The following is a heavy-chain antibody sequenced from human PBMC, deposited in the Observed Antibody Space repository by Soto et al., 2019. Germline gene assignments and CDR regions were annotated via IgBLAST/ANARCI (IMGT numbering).Heavy chain of an antibody. Sequence: GASVKVSCKASGGTFSSYTISWVRQAPGQGLEWMGRIIPILGIANYTQKFQGRVTITADKSTSTAYMELSSLRSEDTAVYYCARGLNGYLHYFDYWGQGTPVTVSS. CDR1: GGTFSSYT. D-gene: IGHD5-18*01. V-gene: IGHV1-69*02. J-gene: IGHJ4*02. CDR3: ARGLNGYLHYFDY. CDR2: IIPILGIA.